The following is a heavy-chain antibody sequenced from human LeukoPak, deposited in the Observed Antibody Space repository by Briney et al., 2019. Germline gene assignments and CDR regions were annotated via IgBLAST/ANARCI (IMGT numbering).Heavy chain of an antibody. Sequence: IGYIYYSGSTYYNPSLKSRVTISVDRSKNQFSLKLSSVTAADTAVYYCARGAKEAPFDYWGQGTLVTVSS. J-gene: IGHJ4*02. CDR2: IYYSGST. V-gene: IGHV4-30-2*01. CDR3: ARGAKEAPFDY.